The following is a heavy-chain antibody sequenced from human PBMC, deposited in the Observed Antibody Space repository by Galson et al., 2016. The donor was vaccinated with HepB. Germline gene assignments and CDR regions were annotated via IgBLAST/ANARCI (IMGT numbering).Heavy chain of an antibody. CDR2: LNPAGTKT. D-gene: IGHD4-17*01. V-gene: IGHV3-74*01. Sequence: SLRLSCAATGFILSDYWMNWVRQTPGRGLVWVSHLNPAGTKTAYADSVKGRFTFSRDKRKNTLYLQMDSLRVEGTAVYYCARAGGYGDYSAEYFQHWGQGTLVTVSS. CDR3: ARAGGYGDYSAEYFQH. J-gene: IGHJ1*01. CDR1: GFILSDYW.